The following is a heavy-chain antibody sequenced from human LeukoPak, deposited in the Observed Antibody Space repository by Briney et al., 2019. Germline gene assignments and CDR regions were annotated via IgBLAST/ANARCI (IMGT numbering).Heavy chain of an antibody. Sequence: SETLSLTCTVSGGSISSYYWSWIRQPAGKGLEWIGRIYTSGSTNYNPSLKSRVTMSVDTSKNRFSLKLSSATAADTAVYYCARDLVVADTFDYWGQGTLVTVSS. CDR2: IYTSGST. CDR3: ARDLVVADTFDY. D-gene: IGHD2-15*01. V-gene: IGHV4-4*07. CDR1: GGSISSYY. J-gene: IGHJ4*02.